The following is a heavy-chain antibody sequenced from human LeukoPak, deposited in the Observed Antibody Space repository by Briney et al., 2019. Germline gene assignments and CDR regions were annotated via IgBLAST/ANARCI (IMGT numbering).Heavy chain of an antibody. D-gene: IGHD6-6*01. V-gene: IGHV4-59*01. J-gene: IGHJ6*03. CDR1: GDSISSNY. CDR3: ARDREAVRPSQYHYYMDV. Sequence: SETLSLTCSVSGDSISSNYWIWIRQSPGKGLEWIGDIHYRGRTTYNPSLKRRVAMSPDTSKNQFSLRLSSVTAADTAVSYCARDREAVRPSQYHYYMDVWGKGTTVTVSS. CDR2: IHYRGRT.